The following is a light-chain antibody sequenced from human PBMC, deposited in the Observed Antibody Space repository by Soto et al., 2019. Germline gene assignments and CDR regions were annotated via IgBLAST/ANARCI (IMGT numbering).Light chain of an antibody. Sequence: EIVLPQSPGTLALSPVEGSTLSCIAMQSVSRNYLAWSQQKPGQAPRLLIYTASRRATGIPDRFSGSGSGTDFTLTISRMEPEDSAVYYCQQYSRAPITFGQGTRLEIK. CDR1: QSVSRNY. J-gene: IGKJ5*01. CDR3: QQYSRAPIT. CDR2: TAS. V-gene: IGKV3-20*01.